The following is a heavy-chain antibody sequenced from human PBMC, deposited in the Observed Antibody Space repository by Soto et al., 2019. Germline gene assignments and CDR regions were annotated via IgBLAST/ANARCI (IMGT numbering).Heavy chain of an antibody. CDR2: IIPIFGTA. D-gene: IGHD2-15*01. V-gene: IGHV1-69*13. CDR1: GGTFSSYA. J-gene: IGHJ4*02. CDR3: ARGPSSYCSGGSCYPPGSRYYFDY. Sequence: SVKVSCKASGGTFSSYAISWVRQAPGQGLEWMGGIIPIFGTANYAQKFQGRVTITADESTSTAYMELSSLRSEDTAVYYCARGPSSYCSGGSCYPPGSRYYFDYWGQGTLVTVSS.